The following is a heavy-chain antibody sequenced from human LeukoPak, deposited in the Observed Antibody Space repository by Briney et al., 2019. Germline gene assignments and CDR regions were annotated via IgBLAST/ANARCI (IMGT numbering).Heavy chain of an antibody. CDR3: ARDGHTYYDFWSGYATYYY. Sequence: ASVKVSCKASGYTFTGYYMHWVRQAPGQGLEWMGWISAYNGNTNYAQKLQGRVTMTTDTSTSTAYMELRSLRSDDTAVYYCARDGHTYYDFWSGYATYYYWGQGTLVTVSS. CDR1: GYTFTGYY. CDR2: ISAYNGNT. V-gene: IGHV1-18*04. D-gene: IGHD3-3*01. J-gene: IGHJ4*02.